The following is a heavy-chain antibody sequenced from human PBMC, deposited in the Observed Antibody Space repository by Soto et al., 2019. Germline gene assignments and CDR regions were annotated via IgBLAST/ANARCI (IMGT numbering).Heavy chain of an antibody. Sequence: GVSLSLSCTGSGFPFSRFAMSWVRPVPGKGLEWVSAISGSGQTTYYADSVKGRFTVSRDNSNNTLYLQMNGLRAEDTAVYYCAKDQRKPAIFGVGTLAWGQGTLVTFSS. CDR3: AKDQRKPAIFGVGTLA. CDR1: GFPFSRFA. J-gene: IGHJ5*02. V-gene: IGHV3-23*01. CDR2: ISGSGQTT. D-gene: IGHD3-3*01.